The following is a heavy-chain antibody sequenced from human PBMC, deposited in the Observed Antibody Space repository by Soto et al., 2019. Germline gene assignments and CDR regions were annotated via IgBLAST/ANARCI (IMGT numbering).Heavy chain of an antibody. CDR2: ISYDERNK. D-gene: IGHD6-6*01. CDR3: AKDEGSSRPFDH. CDR1: GFTFRSYG. Sequence: QVQLVESGGGVVQPGRSLRLSCAASGFTFRSYGMHWVRQAPGKGLEWVAAISYDERNKFYTDSVKGRFTISRDNSKNTLYLQMSSLKPEDTAVYHGAKDEGSSRPFDHWGQGTLVTVSS. J-gene: IGHJ4*02. V-gene: IGHV3-30*18.